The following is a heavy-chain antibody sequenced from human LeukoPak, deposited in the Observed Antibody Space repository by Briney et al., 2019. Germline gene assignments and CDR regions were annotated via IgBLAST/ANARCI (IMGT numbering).Heavy chain of an antibody. CDR1: GGSFSGYY. CDR3: ASLQYGSGSYYKSDP. Sequence: NPSETLSLTCAVYGGSFSGYYWSWIRQPPGKGLEWIGEINHSGSTNYNPSLKSRVTISVDTSKNQFSLKLSSVTVADTAVYYCASLQYGSGSYYKSDPWGQGTLVTVSS. CDR2: INHSGST. D-gene: IGHD3-10*01. V-gene: IGHV4-34*01. J-gene: IGHJ5*02.